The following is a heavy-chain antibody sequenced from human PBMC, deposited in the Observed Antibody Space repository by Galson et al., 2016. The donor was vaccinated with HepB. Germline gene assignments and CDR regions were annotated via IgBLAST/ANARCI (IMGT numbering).Heavy chain of an antibody. Sequence: PALVKPTQTLTLTCTFSGFSLSTSGICVNWIRQPPGKALEWLALIDWDDDKYYSTSLKTRLTISKDTSKNQVVLTMTNMDPVDTATYYGARGRGVVTVSDGFDIWGQGTMVTVSS. J-gene: IGHJ3*02. V-gene: IGHV2-70*01. CDR3: ARGRGVVTVSDGFDI. CDR2: IDWDDDK. CDR1: GFSLSTSGIC. D-gene: IGHD2-21*02.